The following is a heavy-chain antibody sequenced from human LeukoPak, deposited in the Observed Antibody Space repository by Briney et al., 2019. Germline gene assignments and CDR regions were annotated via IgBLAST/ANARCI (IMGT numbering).Heavy chain of an antibody. J-gene: IGHJ5*02. CDR2: IYYSGST. CDR3: ARLGGSYRGIWFDP. CDR1: GGSISSYY. V-gene: IGHV4-59*08. Sequence: PSETLPLTCTVSGGSISSYYWSWIRQPPGKGLEWIGYIYYSGSTNYNPSLKSRVTISVDTSKNQFSLKLSSVTAADTAVYYCARLGGSYRGIWFDPWGQGTLVTVSS. D-gene: IGHD1-26*01.